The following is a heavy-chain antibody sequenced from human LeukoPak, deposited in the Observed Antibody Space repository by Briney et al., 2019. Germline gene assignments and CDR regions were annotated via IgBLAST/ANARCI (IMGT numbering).Heavy chain of an antibody. D-gene: IGHD1-26*01. J-gene: IGHJ4*02. CDR3: TRPGGSYYGIDY. Sequence: GGSLRLSCAASGFTFINAWMSWVRQAPGKGLEWVGHIKSKTDGGTTDYAAPVKGRFTISRDDSKNTAYLQMNSLKTEDTAVYYCTRPGGSYYGIDYWGQGTLVTVSS. CDR1: GFTFINAW. V-gene: IGHV3-15*01. CDR2: IKSKTDGGTT.